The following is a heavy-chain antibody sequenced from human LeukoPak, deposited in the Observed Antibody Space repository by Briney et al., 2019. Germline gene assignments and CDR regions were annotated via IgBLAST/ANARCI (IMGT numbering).Heavy chain of an antibody. CDR3: ARDGYFCGGDCLDAFDI. CDR1: GYTFTGYY. J-gene: IGHJ3*02. CDR2: INPNNGVT. Sequence: GASVKVSCKASGYTFTGYYMHWVRQAPGQGLEWMGWINPNNGVTNYAQKFQGRVTMTRDTPISTTSMELNRLRSDDTAFYYCARDGYFCGGDCLDAFDIWGQGTMASVSS. D-gene: IGHD2-21*02. V-gene: IGHV1-2*02.